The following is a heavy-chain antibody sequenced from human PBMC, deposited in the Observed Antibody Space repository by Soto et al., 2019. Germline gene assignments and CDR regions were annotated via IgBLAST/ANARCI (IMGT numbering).Heavy chain of an antibody. V-gene: IGHV1-2*02. CDR1: GSTFTAYL. J-gene: IGHJ6*02. Sequence: QVQLVQSGAEVKEPGDSVRVSCEVSGSTFTAYLIHGGRRAPGQGLEWMGWITPKFGDTTYAQDFQGRVSMTRDMSISTVYMELSRLTSDDTAIYYCARNMDYYYGRGSGNGHGVWGQGTTVTVFS. D-gene: IGHD3-10*02. CDR2: ITPKFGDT. CDR3: ARNMDYYYGRGSGNGHGV.